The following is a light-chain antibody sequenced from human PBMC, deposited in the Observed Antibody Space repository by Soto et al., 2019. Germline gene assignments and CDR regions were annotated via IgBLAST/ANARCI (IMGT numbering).Light chain of an antibody. CDR2: GIS. CDR1: NSNIGAGYD. CDR3: QSSDISLGGTHL. Sequence: QTVVTQPPSVSGAPGQRVTISCTGSNSNIGAGYDVHWYQQLPGTAPKLVIFGISKRPSGVPDRFSGSKSGTSASLAITGLQAEDEAEYYCQSSDISLGGTHLFGTGTKLTVL. J-gene: IGLJ1*01. V-gene: IGLV1-40*01.